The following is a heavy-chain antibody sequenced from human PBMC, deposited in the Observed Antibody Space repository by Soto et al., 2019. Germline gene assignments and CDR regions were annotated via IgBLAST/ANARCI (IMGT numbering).Heavy chain of an antibody. CDR1: GYTFSGSV. D-gene: IGHD4-17*01. CDR3: ASEIDATTATSLDY. Sequence: QVQLVQSGAEVKKPGASVKVSCKASGYTFSGSVMHWVRQAPGQGLEWMGWINADNGNTKYSQKFQGRVTMTWDTSASTAYMELSSLRSEATAIYYCASEIDATTATSLDYWGQGTLVTVSS. CDR2: INADNGNT. J-gene: IGHJ4*02. V-gene: IGHV1-3*01.